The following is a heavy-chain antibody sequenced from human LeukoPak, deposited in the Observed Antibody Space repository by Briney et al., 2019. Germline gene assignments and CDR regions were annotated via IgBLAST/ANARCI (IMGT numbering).Heavy chain of an antibody. J-gene: IGHJ4*02. D-gene: IGHD1-20*01. CDR2: ISSSGGST. CDR3: ARGTNWSPLDFDY. V-gene: IGHV3-23*01. Sequence: GGSLRLSCAASGFTFSSYAMSWVRQAPGKGLEWVSAISSSGGSTYYADSVKGRFTISRDNAKNSLYLQMNSLRAEDTTVYFCARGTNWSPLDFDYWGQGTLVTVSS. CDR1: GFTFSSYA.